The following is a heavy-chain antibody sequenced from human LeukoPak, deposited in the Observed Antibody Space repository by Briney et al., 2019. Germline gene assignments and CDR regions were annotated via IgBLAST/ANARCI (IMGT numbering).Heavy chain of an antibody. J-gene: IGHJ5*02. D-gene: IGHD6-13*01. Sequence: GGSLRLSCAASGFTFSSYWMHWVRQAPGKGLLWVSRINTDGSSTTYADSVKGRFAISRDNAKNTLYLQTNNLRAEDTAVYYCARDSAAAGNFWFDPWGQGTLVTVSS. CDR1: GFTFSSYW. CDR3: ARDSAAAGNFWFDP. CDR2: INTDGSST. V-gene: IGHV3-74*01.